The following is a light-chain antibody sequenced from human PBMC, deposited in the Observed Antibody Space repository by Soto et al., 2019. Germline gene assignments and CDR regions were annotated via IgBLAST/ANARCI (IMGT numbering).Light chain of an antibody. CDR2: GAS. Sequence: EIVMTQSPSTVSVSPGDRVTLSCRASRTVHSNVAWYQHKPGQAPRLLIYGASTRATDMPGRFSGRGAGAEFTLTISSLQSEDFAVYYCQQYRSWPRTFGQGTNVDIK. V-gene: IGKV3-15*01. CDR1: RTVHSN. J-gene: IGKJ1*01. CDR3: QQYRSWPRT.